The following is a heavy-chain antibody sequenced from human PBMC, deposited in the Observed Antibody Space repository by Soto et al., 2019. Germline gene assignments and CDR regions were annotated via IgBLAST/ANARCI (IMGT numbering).Heavy chain of an antibody. CDR1: GFTFSSYS. J-gene: IGHJ4*02. V-gene: IGHV3-48*01. CDR2: ISSSRSTI. Sequence: GGSLRLSCAASGFTFSSYSMNWVRQAPGKGLEWVSYISSSRSTIQYADSVKGRFTISRDNAKNSLYLQMNSLRVEDTAVYYCARVPIRPLYSGSHFYYWGQGSLVTVSS. CDR3: ARVPIRPLYSGSHFYY. D-gene: IGHD1-26*01.